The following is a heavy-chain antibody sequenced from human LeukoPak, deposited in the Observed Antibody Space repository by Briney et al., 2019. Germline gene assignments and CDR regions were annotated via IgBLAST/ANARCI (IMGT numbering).Heavy chain of an antibody. CDR2: IIPILGIA. CDR1: GGTFSSYA. J-gene: IGHJ4*02. V-gene: IGHV1-69*04. CDR3: ARYYYDSSGSRFDY. Sequence: SVKVSCKASGGTFSSYAISWARQAPGQGLEWMGRIIPILGIANYAQKFQGRVTITADKSTSTAYMELSSLRSEDTAVYYCARYYYDSSGSRFDYWGQGTLVIVSS. D-gene: IGHD3-22*01.